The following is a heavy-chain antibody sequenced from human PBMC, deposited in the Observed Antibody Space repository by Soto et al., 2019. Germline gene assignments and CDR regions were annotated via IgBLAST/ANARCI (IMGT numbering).Heavy chain of an antibody. CDR2: ISYDGSNK. J-gene: IGHJ4*02. V-gene: IGHV3-30*18. CDR3: AKPIFGVVIISPINRPSYPALFDY. Sequence: GGSLRLSCAASGFTFSSYGMHWVRQAPGKGLEWVAVISYDGSNKYYADSVKGRFTISRDNSKNTLYLQMNSLRAEDTAVYYCAKPIFGVVIISPINRPSYPALFDYWGQGTLVTVSS. D-gene: IGHD3-3*01. CDR1: GFTFSSYG.